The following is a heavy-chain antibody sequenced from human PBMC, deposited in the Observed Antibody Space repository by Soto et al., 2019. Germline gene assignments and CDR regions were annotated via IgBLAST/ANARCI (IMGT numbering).Heavy chain of an antibody. CDR3: ARDRRGRADGFIYYYGMEV. CDR2: IFDAATA. Sequence: QVQLQESGPGLMKPSGTLSLICSVSGESVGRGTNYWSWVRQAPGRGLEWIGYIFDAATAIYNPSFESRVSISLDAAKNQVSLKLTSVTAADTAIYYWARDRRGRADGFIYYYGMEVWGQGTSVTFSS. D-gene: IGHD6-13*01. J-gene: IGHJ6*02. V-gene: IGHV4-61*01. CDR1: GESVGRGTNY.